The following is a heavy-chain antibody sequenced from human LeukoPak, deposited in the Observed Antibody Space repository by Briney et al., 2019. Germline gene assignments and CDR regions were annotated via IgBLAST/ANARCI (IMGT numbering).Heavy chain of an antibody. CDR3: ARDILTGRDY. V-gene: IGHV4-61*01. CDR2: IYYSGST. CDR1: GGSISSSSYY. D-gene: IGHD3-9*01. Sequence: PSETLSLTCTVSGGSISSSSYYWSWIRQPPGKGLEWIGYIYYSGSTNYNPSLKSRVTISVDTSKNQFSLKLSSVTAADTAVYYCARDILTGRDYWGQGTLVTVSS. J-gene: IGHJ4*02.